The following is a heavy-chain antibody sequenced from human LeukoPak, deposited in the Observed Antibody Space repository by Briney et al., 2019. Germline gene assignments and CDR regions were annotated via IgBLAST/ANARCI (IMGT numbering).Heavy chain of an antibody. Sequence: SETLSLTCTVSGGSISSGGYYWSWIRQHPGQGLEWIGYIYYSGSTYYNPSLKSRVTISVDTSKNQFSLKLSSVTAADTAVYYCARDTGSDSSGSAVGVDAFDIWGQGTMVTVSS. CDR3: ARDTGSDSSGSAVGVDAFDI. J-gene: IGHJ3*02. CDR1: GGSISSGGYY. D-gene: IGHD3-22*01. V-gene: IGHV4-31*03. CDR2: IYYSGST.